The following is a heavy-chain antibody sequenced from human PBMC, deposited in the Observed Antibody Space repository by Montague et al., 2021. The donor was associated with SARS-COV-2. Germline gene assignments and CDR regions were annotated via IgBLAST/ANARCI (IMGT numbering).Heavy chain of an antibody. CDR3: ARDFGGYGETDN. V-gene: IGHV4-31*03. J-gene: IGHJ4*02. CDR2: MYYSGNT. D-gene: IGHD4-17*01. CDR1: GGSINSGGYF. Sequence: TLSLTCTVSGGSINSGGYFWSWIRRHPGKGLEWIGHMYYSGNTYYXPSLKSRVTISVDTSKNQFSLKLSSVTAEDTALYYCARDFGGYGETDNGGQGTLVTVSS.